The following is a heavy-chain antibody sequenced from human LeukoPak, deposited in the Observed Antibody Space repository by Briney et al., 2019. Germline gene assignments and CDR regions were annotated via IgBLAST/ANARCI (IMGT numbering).Heavy chain of an antibody. J-gene: IGHJ5*02. V-gene: IGHV3-15*01. CDR3: TTDRITMVRGVIA. CDR2: IQSKTDGGTT. D-gene: IGHD3-10*01. Sequence: ARSLSLSWVAAALSLSNVCTRWVRHPPGEGREWVGCIQSKTDGGTTDYAQPVKGRFTISRDNSTNTLYLQMNSLKTEDTAVYYCTTDRITMVRGVIAWGQGTLVTVSS. CDR1: ALSLSNVC.